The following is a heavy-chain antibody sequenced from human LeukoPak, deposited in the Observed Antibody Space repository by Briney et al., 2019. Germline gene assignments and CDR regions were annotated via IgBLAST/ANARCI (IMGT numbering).Heavy chain of an antibody. J-gene: IGHJ4*02. D-gene: IGHD5-18*01. CDR1: GYSFTSYW. CDR2: IYPGDSGT. CDR3: ARRGSYGFFDY. V-gene: IGHV5-51*01. Sequence: GESLKISCKCSGYSFTSYWIGWVRQMPGKGLEWMGIIYPGDSGTSYIPSFQGQVTISADKSLSTAYLQWSSLKVSHTAMYYCARRGSYGFFDYWGQGTLVTVSS.